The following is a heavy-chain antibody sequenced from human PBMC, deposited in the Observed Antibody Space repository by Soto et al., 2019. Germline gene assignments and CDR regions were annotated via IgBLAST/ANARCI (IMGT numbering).Heavy chain of an antibody. CDR1: GDSISRIDYY. CDR3: AREGGSYDSGGYLIRGAFDI. Sequence: SETLSLTCGVSGDSISRIDYYCTSLRHQPEEGLEWIGNIYFRGNTYYSPSLESRLTISVDTSKNQFSLKLTSVTAADTAVYYCAREGGSYDSGGYLIRGAFDIWGQGTMVT. V-gene: IGHV4-31*11. J-gene: IGHJ3*02. D-gene: IGHD3-22*01. CDR2: IYFRGNT.